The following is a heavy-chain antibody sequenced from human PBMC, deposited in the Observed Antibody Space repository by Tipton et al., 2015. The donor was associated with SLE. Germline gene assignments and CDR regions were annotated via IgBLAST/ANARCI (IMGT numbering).Heavy chain of an antibody. V-gene: IGHV4-39*07. Sequence: WVRQAPGKGLEWIGSFYAGGSIYYKPSLESRVTASMDTSKNHLSLTLTSVTAADTAIYYCARQGTDGWYDAFDIWGPGTMVTVSS. D-gene: IGHD6-19*01. CDR2: FYAGGSI. J-gene: IGHJ3*02. CDR3: ARQGTDGWYDAFDI.